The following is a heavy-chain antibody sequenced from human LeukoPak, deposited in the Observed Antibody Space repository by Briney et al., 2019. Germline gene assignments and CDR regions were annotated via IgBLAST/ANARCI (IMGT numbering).Heavy chain of an antibody. D-gene: IGHD2-8*01. CDR2: IYYRGST. CDR3: ARHVNSVGFSLDY. V-gene: IGHV4-59*08. Sequence: PSETLSLTCAVYGGSFSGYYWSWIRQPPGKGLEWIGYIYYRGSTNYNPSLKSRVTISVDTSKNQFSLKLSSVTAADTAVYYCARHVNSVGFSLDYWGQGTRVSVSS. CDR1: GGSFSGYY. J-gene: IGHJ4*02.